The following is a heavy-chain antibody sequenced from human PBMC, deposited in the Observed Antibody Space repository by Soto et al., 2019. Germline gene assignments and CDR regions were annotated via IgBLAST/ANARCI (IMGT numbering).Heavy chain of an antibody. J-gene: IGHJ5*02. D-gene: IGHD1-26*01. CDR3: ARIVVGATVDL. CDR2: ISYTGDT. Sequence: ERRSRPCRFPAGSVGRDRHVGTWIRQPPGKGLEWIAYISYTGDTNYNPSLKSRVTISVDTSRNQFSLTLTSVTAAGTAVYFCARIVVGATVDLWGQGSLVTVSS. V-gene: IGHV4-61*01. CDR1: AGSVGRDRHV.